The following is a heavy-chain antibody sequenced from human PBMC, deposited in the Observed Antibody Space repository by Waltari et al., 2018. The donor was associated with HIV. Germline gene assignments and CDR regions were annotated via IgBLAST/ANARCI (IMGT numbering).Heavy chain of an antibody. Sequence: QLPWVEFGGGVVQPGSPLGRSCVAPGFTFSSFAMHWVRQTPGKGLEWVAGIWYDGSNENYADSVKGRFTISRDNSMDTLYLEMMSLRADDTAKYYCAKVGSSGPLDHWGQGTLVTVSP. J-gene: IGHJ4*02. CDR1: GFTFSSFA. V-gene: IGHV3-33*08. CDR3: AKVGSSGPLDH. CDR2: IWYDGSNE. D-gene: IGHD6-19*01.